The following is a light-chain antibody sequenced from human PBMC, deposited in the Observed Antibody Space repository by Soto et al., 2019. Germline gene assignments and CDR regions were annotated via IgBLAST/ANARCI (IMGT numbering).Light chain of an antibody. CDR2: DAF. CDR3: QQRGNWPQT. Sequence: PSEIATLSFMASQSVRSYLAWYQQKPGQTPRLLIYDAFNRATGIPARFSGSGSGTDFTLTISSLEPEDFAVYYCQQRGNWPQTFGPGTKVDIK. CDR1: QSVRSY. V-gene: IGKV3-11*01. J-gene: IGKJ3*01.